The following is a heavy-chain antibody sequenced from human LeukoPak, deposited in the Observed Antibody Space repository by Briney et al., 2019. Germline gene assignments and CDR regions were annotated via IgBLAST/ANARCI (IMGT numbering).Heavy chain of an antibody. V-gene: IGHV3-9*01. CDR2: ISWNSGSI. CDR3: AKGQRYYFDY. J-gene: IGHJ4*02. CDR1: GFTFDDYA. Sequence: PGGSLRLSCAASGFTFDDYAMHWVRQAPGKGLEWVSGISWNSGSIGYADSVKGRFTISRDNAKNSLYLQMNSLRAEDTALYYCAKGQRYYFDYWGQGTLVTVSS.